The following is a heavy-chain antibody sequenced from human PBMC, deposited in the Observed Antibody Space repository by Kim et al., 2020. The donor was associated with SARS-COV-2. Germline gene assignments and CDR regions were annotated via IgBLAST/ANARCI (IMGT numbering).Heavy chain of an antibody. J-gene: IGHJ4*02. Sequence: GGSLRLSCAASGFTFSSYGMHWVRQAPGKGLEWVAVISYDGSNKYYADSVKGRFTISRDNSKNTLYLQMNSLRAEDTAVYYCAKSRPRWLQSTPFDYWGQGTLVTVSS. CDR3: AKSRPRWLQSTPFDY. D-gene: IGHD5-12*01. CDR2: ISYDGSNK. V-gene: IGHV3-30*18. CDR1: GFTFSSYG.